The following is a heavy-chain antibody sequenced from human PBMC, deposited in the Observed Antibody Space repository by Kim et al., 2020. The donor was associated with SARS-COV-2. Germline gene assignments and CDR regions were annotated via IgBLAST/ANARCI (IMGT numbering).Heavy chain of an antibody. Sequence: SETLSLTCAVYGGSFSGYQWSWIRQSPGKGLEWIVQINDSGSTNYNPSLKSRVTISVDTSKNQFSLKLTSVTAADTAIYYCARGVPGYWGQRTLVTVSS. CDR3: ARGVPGY. CDR1: GGSFSGYQ. V-gene: IGHV4-34*01. CDR2: INDSGST. J-gene: IGHJ4*02.